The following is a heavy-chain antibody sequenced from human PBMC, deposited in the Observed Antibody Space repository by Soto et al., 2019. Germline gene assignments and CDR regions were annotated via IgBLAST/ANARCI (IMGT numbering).Heavy chain of an antibody. J-gene: IGHJ4*02. D-gene: IGHD1-26*01. V-gene: IGHV3-23*01. CDR1: GLTFSSFV. CDR2: IVSSGATT. CDR3: AKLYVGSADY. Sequence: EVPLLESGGGLVQPGGSLRLSCAASGLTFSSFVMSWVRQAPGKGPEWVSAIVSSGATTYYADSVKGRFTISRDNSKNTLYLQMNSLRVEDTALYYCAKLYVGSADYWGQGALVTVSS.